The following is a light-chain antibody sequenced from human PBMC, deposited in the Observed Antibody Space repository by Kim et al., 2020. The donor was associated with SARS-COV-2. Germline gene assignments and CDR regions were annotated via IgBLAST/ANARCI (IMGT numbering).Light chain of an antibody. CDR2: QDT. J-gene: IGLJ2*01. V-gene: IGLV3-1*01. Sequence: VSPGQTASITCSEDKLGEKYACWYQQKPGQSPVLVIYQDTKRPSGIPERFSGSNSGNPATLTISGTQAMDEADYYCQTWDSITVVFGGGTQLTVL. CDR3: QTWDSITVV. CDR1: KLGEKY.